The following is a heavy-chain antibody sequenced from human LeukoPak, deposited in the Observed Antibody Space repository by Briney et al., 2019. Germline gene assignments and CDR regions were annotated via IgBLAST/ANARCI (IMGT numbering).Heavy chain of an antibody. CDR3: ARHIAAAEFDY. Sequence: GGSLRLSCAASGFTFSSYSMNWVRQAPGKGLEWVSYISSSSSTIYYADSVKGRFTISRDNAKNSLYLQMNSLRAEDTAVYYCARHIAAAEFDYWGQGTLVTASS. D-gene: IGHD6-13*01. V-gene: IGHV3-48*01. J-gene: IGHJ4*02. CDR1: GFTFSSYS. CDR2: ISSSSSTI.